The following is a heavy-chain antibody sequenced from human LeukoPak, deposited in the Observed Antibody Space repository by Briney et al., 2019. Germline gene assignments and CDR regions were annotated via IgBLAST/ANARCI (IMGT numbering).Heavy chain of an antibody. CDR1: GFTFTSHW. D-gene: IGHD2-8*01. V-gene: IGHV3-7*01. J-gene: IGHJ4*02. CDR2: MNLDGSEK. CDR3: ARESKYCTKCECSPSFDY. Sequence: GGSLRLSCAASGFTFTSHWMSWVRQAPGKGLEGVARMNLDGSEKYYVDSVKGRFTISRDNAKASLYLEMNSLRAEDTAVYHSARESKYCTKCECSPSFDYWGQGTLATVSS.